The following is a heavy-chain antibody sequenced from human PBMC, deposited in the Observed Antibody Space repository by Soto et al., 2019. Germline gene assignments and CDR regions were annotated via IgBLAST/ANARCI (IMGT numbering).Heavy chain of an antibody. CDR3: ARIGVDTAIGY. CDR1: GGSISSGGYY. D-gene: IGHD5-18*01. J-gene: IGHJ4*02. Sequence: SETLSLTCTVSGGSISSGGYYWSWIRQHPGKGLEWIGYIHYSGSTYYNPSLKSRVTISVDTSKNQFSLKLSSVTAADTAVYYCARIGVDTAIGYWGQGTLVTVSS. CDR2: IHYSGST. V-gene: IGHV4-31*03.